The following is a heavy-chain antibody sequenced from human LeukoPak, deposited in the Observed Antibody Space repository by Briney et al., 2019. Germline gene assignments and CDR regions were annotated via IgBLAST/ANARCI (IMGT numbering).Heavy chain of an antibody. D-gene: IGHD3-22*01. CDR3: ASGIGSSGYYVLDY. CDR1: GGSISSYY. Sequence: SETLSLTCTVSGGSISSYYWSWIRQPAGKGLEWIGRIYTSGSTNYNPSLKSRVTMSVDTSKNQFSLKLSSVTAADTAVYYCASGIGSSGYYVLDYWGQGTLVTVSS. J-gene: IGHJ4*02. V-gene: IGHV4-4*07. CDR2: IYTSGST.